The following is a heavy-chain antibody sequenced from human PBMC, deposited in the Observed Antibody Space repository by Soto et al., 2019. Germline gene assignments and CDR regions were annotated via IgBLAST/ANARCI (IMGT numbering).Heavy chain of an antibody. CDR3: ARFSGSYYYAMDV. Sequence: SEPLSLTSAVYGGSFRGYYWRWIRQPPGKGLEWIGEINHSGVTNYKPSLKRRVTISVDTSKNQFSLQLKSVTAADTALYYCARFSGSYYYAMDVWGQGSTVT. CDR2: INHSGVT. V-gene: IGHV4-34*01. CDR1: GGSFRGYY. J-gene: IGHJ6*02. D-gene: IGHD6-19*01.